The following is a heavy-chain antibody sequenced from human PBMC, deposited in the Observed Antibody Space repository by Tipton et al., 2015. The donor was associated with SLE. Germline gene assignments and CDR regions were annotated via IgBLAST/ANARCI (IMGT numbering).Heavy chain of an antibody. CDR1: GYSISSGFY. Sequence: TLSLTCAVSGYSISSGFYWGWIRQPPGEGLEWVGGIYGSGNSYYNPSLRSRVTISVDTSKNQFSPKLISVTAADTAVYYCAKTLLTWGRGALVTLSS. CDR3: AKTLLT. J-gene: IGHJ4*02. CDR2: IYGSGNS. V-gene: IGHV4-38-2*01.